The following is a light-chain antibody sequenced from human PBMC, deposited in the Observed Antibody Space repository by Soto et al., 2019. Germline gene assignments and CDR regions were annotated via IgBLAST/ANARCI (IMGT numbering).Light chain of an antibody. CDR3: QQYNNWRTWT. V-gene: IGKV3-15*01. CDR1: QGVSSN. CDR2: GAS. J-gene: IGKJ1*01. Sequence: EIVMTQSPATLSVSPGERATLSCRASQGVSSNLAWYQQKPGQAPRLLIYGASTRATGIPDRFSGSGSGTEFTLTISSLQSEDFAVYYCQQYNNWRTWTFGQGTKVEIK.